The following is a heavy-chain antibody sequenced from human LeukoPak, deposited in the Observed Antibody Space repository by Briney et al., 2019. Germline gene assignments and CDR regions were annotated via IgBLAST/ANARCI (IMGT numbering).Heavy chain of an antibody. J-gene: IGHJ3*02. D-gene: IGHD6-13*01. Sequence: GGSLRLSCAASGFTFNNAWMSWVRQAPGKGLEWIGRIKSDGGTTDYAAPVKGRFTISRDDSKNTAYLQMNSLKTEDTAVYYCTRLRLAAAGTGNDAFDIWGQGTMVTVSS. CDR1: GFTFNNAW. CDR3: TRLRLAAAGTGNDAFDI. V-gene: IGHV3-15*01. CDR2: IKSDGGTT.